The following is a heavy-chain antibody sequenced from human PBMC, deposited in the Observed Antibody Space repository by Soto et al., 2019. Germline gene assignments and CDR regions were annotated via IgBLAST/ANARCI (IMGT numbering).Heavy chain of an antibody. CDR1: GFTFRSYA. D-gene: IGHD3-22*01. CDR3: AKDNTMIVVGYFDY. J-gene: IGHJ4*02. CDR2: ISNSGSST. V-gene: IGHV3-23*01. Sequence: PGGSLRLSCAASGFTFRSYAMSWVRQAPGKGLEWVSAISNSGSSTYYADSVKGRFTISRDNSKNTLSLQMNSLRAEDTAVYYCAKDNTMIVVGYFDYWGQGTLVTVSS.